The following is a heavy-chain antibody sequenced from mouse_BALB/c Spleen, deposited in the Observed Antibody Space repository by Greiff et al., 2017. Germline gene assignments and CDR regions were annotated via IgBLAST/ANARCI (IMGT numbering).Heavy chain of an antibody. D-gene: IGHD2-4*01. CDR3: ARSKGLDY. CDR2: IYPGGGYT. CDR1: GYTFTNYW. J-gene: IGHJ2*01. V-gene: IGHV1-63*02. Sequence: VQLVESGAELVRPGTSVKISCKASGYTFTNYWLGWVKQRPGHGLEWIGDIYPGGGYTNYNEKFKGKATLTADTSSSTAYMQLSSLTSEDSAVYFCARSKGLDYWGQGTTLTVSS.